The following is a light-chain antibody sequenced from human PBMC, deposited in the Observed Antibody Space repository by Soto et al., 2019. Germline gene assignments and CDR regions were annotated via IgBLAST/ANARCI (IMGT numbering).Light chain of an antibody. J-gene: IGLJ2*01. V-gene: IGLV2-14*03. CDR3: TSWTTSTTMI. CDR1: SRNIGAYNF. CDR2: DVN. Sequence: QSVLTQPASVSGSPGQSITISCTETSRNIGAYNFVSWYQQHPGKAPKLMLYDVNIRPSGVSNRFSGSKSGNAASLTISGLQAEDEADYYCTSWTTSTTMIFGGGTKVTVL.